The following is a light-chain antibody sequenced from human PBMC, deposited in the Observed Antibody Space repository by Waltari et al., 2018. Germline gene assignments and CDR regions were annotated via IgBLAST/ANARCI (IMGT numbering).Light chain of an antibody. V-gene: IGLV2-23*01. CDR3: CSYAGGSRVI. CDR1: KNDIGTDNF. J-gene: IGLJ2*01. CDR2: EAT. Sequence: QSALTQPASLSGSPGQSITISCAGTKNDIGTDNFFPWFQQFPGQAPKLIVSEATKRPSGVSYRFSGSKSGNTASLTISGLQAEDEADYYCCSYAGGSRVIFGGGTKLTVL.